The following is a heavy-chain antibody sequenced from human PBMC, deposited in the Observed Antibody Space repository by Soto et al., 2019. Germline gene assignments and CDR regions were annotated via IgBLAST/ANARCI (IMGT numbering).Heavy chain of an antibody. D-gene: IGHD4-17*01. CDR3: GGVDYGDYWGAFDI. Sequence: SETLSLTCTVSGGSISSYYWSWIRQPPGKGLEWIGYIYYSGSTNYNPSLKSRVTISVDTSKNQFSLKLSSVTAADTAVYYCGGVDYGDYWGAFDIWGQGTMVTVS. J-gene: IGHJ3*02. CDR2: IYYSGST. CDR1: GGSISSYY. V-gene: IGHV4-59*08.